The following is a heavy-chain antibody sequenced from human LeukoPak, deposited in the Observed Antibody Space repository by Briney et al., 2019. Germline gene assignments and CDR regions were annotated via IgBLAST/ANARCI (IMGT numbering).Heavy chain of an antibody. CDR2: ISGSGGST. D-gene: IGHD3-22*01. CDR3: AKPTYYYDSSGYYDFDY. V-gene: IGHV3-23*01. CDR1: GFTFSSYA. Sequence: GGSLRLSCAASGFTFSSYAMSWVRQAPGKGLEWVSAISGSGGSTYYADSVKGRFTISRDNSKNTLYLQMNSLRAEDTAVYYCAKPTYYYDSSGYYDFDYWGQGTLVTVSS. J-gene: IGHJ4*02.